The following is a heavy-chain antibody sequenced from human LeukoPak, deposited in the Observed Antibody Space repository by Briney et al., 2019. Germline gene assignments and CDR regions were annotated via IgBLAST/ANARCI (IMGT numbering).Heavy chain of an antibody. V-gene: IGHV3-23*01. CDR1: GFIFRNYA. CDR3: AKWGDYDILTGYYVSDF. CDR2: ITGSGDTT. D-gene: IGHD3-9*01. Sequence: GGFLRLSCAASGFIFRNYAMRWVRQAPGKGLEWVSAITGSGDTTYYADSVKGRFTISRDNSKNTLYVEMNTLRAEHTAVYYCAKWGDYDILTGYYVSDFWGQGTLVTVSS. J-gene: IGHJ4*02.